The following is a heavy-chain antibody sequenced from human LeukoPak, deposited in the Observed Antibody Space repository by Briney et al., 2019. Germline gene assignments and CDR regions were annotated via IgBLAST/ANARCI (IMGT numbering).Heavy chain of an antibody. CDR2: IYYSGST. CDR1: GGSISSSSYY. CDR3: ARLHYFDY. J-gene: IGHJ4*02. V-gene: IGHV4-39*07. Sequence: SETLSLTCTVSGGSISSSSYYWGWIRQPPGKGLEWIGSIYYSGSTYYNPSLKSRVTISVDTSKNQFSLKLSSVTAADTAVYYCARLHYFDYWGQGTLVTVSS.